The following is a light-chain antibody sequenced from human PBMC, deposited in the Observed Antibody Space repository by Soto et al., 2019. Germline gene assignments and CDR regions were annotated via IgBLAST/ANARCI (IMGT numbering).Light chain of an antibody. J-gene: IGKJ4*01. Sequence: DIQMTQSPSSLSASVGDRVTITCRASQGISNFLAWYQHKPGKVPKLLIYAASTLQSGVPSRFIGSGSGTDFTLTISSLQPEDVATYYCQKYKSAPSLTFGGGTKVEIK. CDR1: QGISNF. CDR2: AAS. V-gene: IGKV1-27*01. CDR3: QKYKSAPSLT.